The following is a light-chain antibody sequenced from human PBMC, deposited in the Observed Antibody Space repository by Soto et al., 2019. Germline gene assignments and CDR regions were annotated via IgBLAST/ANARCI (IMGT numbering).Light chain of an antibody. CDR3: DTYNNWPNIT. CDR2: GAS. J-gene: IGKJ5*01. V-gene: IGKV3-15*01. Sequence: EVVITQSPATLSVSPVERATLSCGSSQYVSSNLAWYQQKPGQAPRLLIYGASTRATGITARFSGSGSGTEFTIPISSMKSEDFAVYYCDTYNNWPNITFGQGT. CDR1: QYVSSN.